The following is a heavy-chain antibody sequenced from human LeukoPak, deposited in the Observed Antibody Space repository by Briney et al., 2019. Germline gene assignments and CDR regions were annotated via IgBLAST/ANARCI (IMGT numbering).Heavy chain of an antibody. D-gene: IGHD2-2*01. Sequence: GGSLRLSCAASGFTFSSYTMNWVRQAPGKGLVWVSSISSTTSYIYYADSVKGRFTISRDNAKNSLYLQMNSLRAEDTAVYYCARGGDIVVVPTTMDYWGQGTLVTVSS. J-gene: IGHJ4*02. CDR1: GFTFSSYT. V-gene: IGHV3-21*01. CDR3: ARGGDIVVVPTTMDY. CDR2: ISSTTSYI.